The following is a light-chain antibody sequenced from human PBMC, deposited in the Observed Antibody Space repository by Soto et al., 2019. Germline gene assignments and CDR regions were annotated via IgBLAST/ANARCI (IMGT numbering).Light chain of an antibody. V-gene: IGKV3-20*01. CDR2: GAS. Sequence: EIVLTQSPGTLSLSPGERATLSCRASQSVSNNYLAWYQQKPGQAPRLLIYGASNRTTGIPDRFSSSASGTDFTPTSSRQDDEDVAEYYCQQYGSSGTFGQGTKVEIK. CDR3: QQYGSSGT. CDR1: QSVSNNY. J-gene: IGKJ1*01.